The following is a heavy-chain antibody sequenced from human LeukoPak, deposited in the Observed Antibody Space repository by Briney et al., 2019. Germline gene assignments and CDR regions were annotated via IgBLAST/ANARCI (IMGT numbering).Heavy chain of an antibody. V-gene: IGHV3-21*06. D-gene: IGHD2-8*01. Sequence: GGTLRLSCAASGFTFSSHGMNWVRQAPGKGLEWVSSVSNSGDYIHYADSVKGRFTISRDNSKNSLYLQMNSLRAEDTAVYYCARALIGYYFDYWGQGTLVTVSS. J-gene: IGHJ4*02. CDR1: GFTFSSHG. CDR2: VSNSGDYI. CDR3: ARALIGYYFDY.